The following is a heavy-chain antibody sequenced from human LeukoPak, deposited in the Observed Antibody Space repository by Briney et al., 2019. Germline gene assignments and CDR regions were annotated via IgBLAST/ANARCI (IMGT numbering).Heavy chain of an antibody. Sequence: SETLSLTCAVYGGSFSGHYWSWIRQPPGKGLEWIGEINDSGSTNYNPSLKSRVTISVDTSKNQFSVKLSSVTAADTAVYYCARAKRGGFDPWGQGTLVTVSS. CDR1: GGSFSGHY. D-gene: IGHD3-16*01. J-gene: IGHJ5*02. CDR3: ARAKRGGFDP. V-gene: IGHV4-34*01. CDR2: INDSGST.